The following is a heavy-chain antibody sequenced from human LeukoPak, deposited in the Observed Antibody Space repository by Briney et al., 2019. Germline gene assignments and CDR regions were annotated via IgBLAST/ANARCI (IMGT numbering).Heavy chain of an antibody. CDR3: GREWGGGYFDY. Sequence: SETLSLTCTASGGSISSYYWSWIRQPPGKGLEWIGYIYYSGSTNYNPSLKSRVTISVDTSKNQFSLKLSSVTAADTAVYYCGREWGGGYFDYWGQGTLVTVSS. V-gene: IGHV4-59*01. CDR2: IYYSGST. CDR1: GGSISSYY. J-gene: IGHJ4*02. D-gene: IGHD3-16*01.